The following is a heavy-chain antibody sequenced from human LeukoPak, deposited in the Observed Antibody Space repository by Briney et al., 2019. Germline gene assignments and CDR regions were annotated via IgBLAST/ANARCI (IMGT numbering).Heavy chain of an antibody. Sequence: PGGSLRLSCAASGLIFTSYAMSWVRHTPGKGLEWVSGISGSGATTYYADSVKGRLTISRDNSKNTVYLQMNSLRAEDTAVYYCAKGARLRLGEDFDYWGQGTLVTVSS. CDR2: ISGSGATT. CDR3: AKGARLRLGEDFDY. CDR1: GLIFTSYA. V-gene: IGHV3-23*01. J-gene: IGHJ4*02. D-gene: IGHD3-16*01.